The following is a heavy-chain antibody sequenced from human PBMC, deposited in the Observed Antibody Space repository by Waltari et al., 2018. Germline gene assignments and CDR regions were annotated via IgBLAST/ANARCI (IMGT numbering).Heavy chain of an antibody. D-gene: IGHD5-18*01. CDR2: ICSGGRT. Sequence: EVQLVESGGGLVQPGGSLRLSCAASGFTVSSNYMSWVRQAPGTGLEWVSVICSGGRTYYADSGKGRFTIARDNSKNTLYLQMNSLRAEDTAVYYCARDLKKGVGSYGLGYWGQGTLVTVSS. J-gene: IGHJ4*02. CDR3: ARDLKKGVGSYGLGY. CDR1: GFTVSSNY. V-gene: IGHV3-66*01.